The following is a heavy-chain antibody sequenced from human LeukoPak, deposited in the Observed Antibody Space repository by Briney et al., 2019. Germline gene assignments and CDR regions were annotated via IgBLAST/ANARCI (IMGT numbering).Heavy chain of an antibody. D-gene: IGHD3-9*01. CDR3: ARQGPLKTGYYEYGFDY. CDR2: IYPGDSDT. V-gene: IGHV5-51*01. Sequence: GESLKISCKGSGYSFTSYWIAWVRQMPGKGLEWMGIIYPGDSDTRYSPSFQGQVTISADKSISTAYLQWSSLKASDTAMYYCARQGPLKTGYYEYGFDYWGQGTLVTVSS. CDR1: GYSFTSYW. J-gene: IGHJ4*02.